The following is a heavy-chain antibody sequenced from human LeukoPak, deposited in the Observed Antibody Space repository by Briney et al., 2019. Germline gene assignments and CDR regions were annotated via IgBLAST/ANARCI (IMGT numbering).Heavy chain of an antibody. Sequence: SETLSLTCAVYGGSFSGYYWSWIRQPPGKGLEWIGEINHSGSTNYNPSLKSRVTISVDTSKNQFSLKLSSVTAADTAVYYCSRGRSSSWYVLAFDIWGKGTMVPVSS. D-gene: IGHD6-13*01. J-gene: IGHJ3*02. CDR3: SRGRSSSWYVLAFDI. V-gene: IGHV4-34*01. CDR2: INHSGST. CDR1: GGSFSGYY.